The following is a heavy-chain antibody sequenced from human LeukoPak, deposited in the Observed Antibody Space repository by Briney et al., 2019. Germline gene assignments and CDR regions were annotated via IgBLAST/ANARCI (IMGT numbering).Heavy chain of an antibody. CDR3: ARVTANFGWFDP. J-gene: IGHJ5*02. V-gene: IGHV4-34*01. Sequence: NPSETLSLTCAVYGGSFSGYYWSWIRQPPGKGLEWIGEINHSGSTNYNPSLKSRVTISVDTSKNQFSLKLSSVTAADTAAYYCARVTANFGWFDPWGQGTLVTVSS. CDR1: GGSFSGYY. CDR2: INHSGST. D-gene: IGHD2-21*02.